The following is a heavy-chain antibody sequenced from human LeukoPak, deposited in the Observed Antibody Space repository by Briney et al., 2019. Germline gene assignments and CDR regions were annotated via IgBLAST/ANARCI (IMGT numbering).Heavy chain of an antibody. V-gene: IGHV4-59*08. CDR2: IYYSGST. D-gene: IGHD6-19*01. CDR3: ARHVIRSQWLVAWDRRGGYFDY. J-gene: IGHJ4*02. Sequence: SETLSLTCTVSGGSISSYYWSWIRQPPGKGLEWIGYIYYSGSTNYNPSLKSRVTISVDTSKNQFSLKLSSVTAADTAVYYCARHVIRSQWLVAWDRRGGYFDYWGQGTLVTVSS. CDR1: GGSISSYY.